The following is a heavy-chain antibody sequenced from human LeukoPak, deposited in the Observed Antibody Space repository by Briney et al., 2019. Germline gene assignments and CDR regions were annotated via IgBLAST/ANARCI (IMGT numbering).Heavy chain of an antibody. D-gene: IGHD3-9*01. CDR3: ARVYYDILTGYYPFDC. V-gene: IGHV4-59*11. J-gene: IGHJ4*02. Sequence: LETLSLTCTVSGGSISRHYWSWIRQPPGKGLEWSGDIYYSGSTNYNPSLKSRVTISVDTSKNQFSLKLSSVTAADTAVYYCARVYYDILTGYYPFDCWGQGTLVTVSS. CDR1: GGSISRHY. CDR2: IYYSGST.